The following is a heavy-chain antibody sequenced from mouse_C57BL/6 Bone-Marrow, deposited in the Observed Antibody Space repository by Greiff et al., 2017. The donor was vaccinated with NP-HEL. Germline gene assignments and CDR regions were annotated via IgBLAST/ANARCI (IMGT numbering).Heavy chain of an antibody. V-gene: IGHV4-1*01. CDR2: INPDSSTI. CDR3: ARQGYYYGSREDWYFDV. J-gene: IGHJ1*03. Sequence: EVKLQESGGGLVQPGGSLKLSCAASGIDFSRYWMSWVRRAPGKGLEWIGEINPDSSTINYAPSLKDKFIISRDNAKNTLYLQMSKVRSEDTALYYCARQGYYYGSREDWYFDVWGTGTTVTVSS. D-gene: IGHD1-1*01. CDR1: GIDFSRYW.